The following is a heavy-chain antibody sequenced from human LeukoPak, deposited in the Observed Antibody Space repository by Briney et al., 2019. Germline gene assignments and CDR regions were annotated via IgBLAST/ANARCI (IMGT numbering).Heavy chain of an antibody. CDR1: GFTFSTYN. V-gene: IGHV3-48*02. CDR2: IGTSSGAI. Sequence: GGSLRLSCSASGFTFSTYNMNWVRQVPGKGLEWVSFIGTSSGAIYYADSVKGRFTISRDNARKSLYLQMNSLRDEDTAVYYCARNLDSWGQGALVTVSS. J-gene: IGHJ5*01. CDR3: ARNLDS.